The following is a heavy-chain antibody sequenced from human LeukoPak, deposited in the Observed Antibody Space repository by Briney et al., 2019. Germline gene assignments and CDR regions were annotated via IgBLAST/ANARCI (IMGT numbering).Heavy chain of an antibody. CDR1: GFTFSDYY. D-gene: IGHD3-10*01. Sequence: GGSLRLSCAASGFTFSDYYMSWIRQAPGKGLEWVSYISSSGSTIYYADSVKGRFTISRDNAKNSLYLQMNSLGAEDTAVYYCARSSHRLLWFGELSNAFDIWGQGTMVTVSS. CDR2: ISSSGSTI. J-gene: IGHJ3*02. V-gene: IGHV3-11*01. CDR3: ARSSHRLLWFGELSNAFDI.